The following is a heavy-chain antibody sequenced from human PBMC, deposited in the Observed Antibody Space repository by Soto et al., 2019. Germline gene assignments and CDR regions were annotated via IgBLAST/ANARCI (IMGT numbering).Heavy chain of an antibody. J-gene: IGHJ6*02. D-gene: IGHD3-10*01. CDR2: ISGSGGST. CDR1: GFTFSSYA. Sequence: PGGSLRLSCAASGFTFSSYAMSWVRPAPGKGLECVSAISGSGGSTYYADSVKGRFTISRDNSKNTLYLQMSSLRAEDTAVYYCAKDRALTGYYYGMDVWGQGTTVTVSS. V-gene: IGHV3-23*01. CDR3: AKDRALTGYYYGMDV.